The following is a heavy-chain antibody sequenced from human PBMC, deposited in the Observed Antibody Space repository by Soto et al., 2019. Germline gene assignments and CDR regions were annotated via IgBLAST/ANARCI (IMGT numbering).Heavy chain of an antibody. Sequence: GGSLRLSCAASGFTFSSYGMHWVRQAPGKGLEWVAVIWYHGSNKYYADSVKGRFTISRDNSKNTLYLQMNSLRAEDTAVYYCATYYYDSSGYPSPYDHAFDIWGQGTMVTVSS. CDR3: ATYYYDSSGYPSPYDHAFDI. D-gene: IGHD3-22*01. J-gene: IGHJ3*02. CDR2: IWYHGSNK. CDR1: GFTFSSYG. V-gene: IGHV3-33*01.